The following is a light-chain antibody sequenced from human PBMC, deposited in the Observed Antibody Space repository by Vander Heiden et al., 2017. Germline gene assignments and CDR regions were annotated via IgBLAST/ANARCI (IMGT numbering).Light chain of an antibody. V-gene: IGKV3-11*01. Sequence: ILLTQPPATLSLSPGERATLSCRASQSVSSYLAWYQQKPGQAPRLLIYDASNRATGIPARFSGSGSGTDFTLTISSLEPEDFAVYYCQQRSNWPPWTFGQGTKVEIK. CDR2: DAS. J-gene: IGKJ1*01. CDR1: QSVSSY. CDR3: QQRSNWPPWT.